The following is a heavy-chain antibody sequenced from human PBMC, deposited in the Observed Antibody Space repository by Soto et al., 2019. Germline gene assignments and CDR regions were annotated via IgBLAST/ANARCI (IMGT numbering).Heavy chain of an antibody. D-gene: IGHD2-21*02. V-gene: IGHV3-7*01. CDR1: GFTFSRYW. CDR2: IKQDGSEK. J-gene: IGHJ6*02. CDR3: ARSDTPSYFHSMDV. Sequence: PGGSLRLSCVASGFTFSRYWMSWVRQAPGKGLEWVANIKQDGSEKYFVDSVKGRFTISRDNAKNSLYLQMNSLRAEDTAVYYCARSDTPSYFHSMDVWGQGITVSVS.